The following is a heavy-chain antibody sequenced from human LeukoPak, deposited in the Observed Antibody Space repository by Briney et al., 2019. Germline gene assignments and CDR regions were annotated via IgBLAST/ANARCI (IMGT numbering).Heavy chain of an antibody. D-gene: IGHD3-3*01. J-gene: IGHJ5*02. CDR3: ARSFLERLFRWFDP. CDR2: INHSGST. Sequence: SETLSLTCAVSGGSISSSEWWSWVRQPPGKGLEWIGEINHSGSTNYNPSLKSRVTISVDTSKNQFSLKLSSVTAADTAVYYCARSFLERLFRWFDPWGQGTLVTVSS. CDR1: GGSISSSEW. V-gene: IGHV4-4*02.